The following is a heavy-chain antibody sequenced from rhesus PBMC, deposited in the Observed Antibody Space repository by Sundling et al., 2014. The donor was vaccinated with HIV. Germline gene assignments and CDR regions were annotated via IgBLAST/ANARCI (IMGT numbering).Heavy chain of an antibody. CDR2: ISGGSGST. V-gene: IGHV4-99*02. CDR1: GGSISAVYY. D-gene: IGHD4-35*01. Sequence: QVQLQESGPGQLKPSETLSLTCAVSGGSISAVYYWAWIRRPPGKGLEWIGYISGGSGSTDYNSSLKSRVTISKDTSKNQFSLRLSSVTAADTAVYYCARDYGNFFDYWGQGVLVTVSS. CDR3: ARDYGNFFDY. J-gene: IGHJ4*01.